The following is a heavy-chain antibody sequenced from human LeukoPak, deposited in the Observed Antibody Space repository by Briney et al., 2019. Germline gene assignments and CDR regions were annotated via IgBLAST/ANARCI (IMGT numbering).Heavy chain of an antibody. V-gene: IGHV3-48*03. CDR2: IDGSGSSI. D-gene: IGHD2-21*02. Sequence: PGGSLRLSCAASGFTFSSYEMNWVRQAPGKGLEWVSYIDGSGSSIYYADSVKGRFTVSRDNAKNSLFLQVNSLRAEDTAVYYCAREQAHCGGYCLDYWGQGTLVTVSS. CDR3: AREQAHCGGYCLDY. J-gene: IGHJ4*02. CDR1: GFTFSSYE.